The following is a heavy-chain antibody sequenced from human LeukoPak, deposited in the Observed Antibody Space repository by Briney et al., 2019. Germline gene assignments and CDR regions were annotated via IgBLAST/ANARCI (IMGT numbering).Heavy chain of an antibody. D-gene: IGHD3-3*01. CDR1: GFTFSDYY. J-gene: IGHJ3*02. V-gene: IGHV3-11*04. CDR3: AREGGFLEWLLPRDDAFDI. CDR2: ISSSGSTI. Sequence: GGSLRLSCAASGFTFSDYYMSWIRQAPGKGLEWVSYISSSGSTIYYADSVMGRFTISRDNAKNSLYLQMNSLRAEDTAVYYCAREGGFLEWLLPRDDAFDIWGQGTMVTVSS.